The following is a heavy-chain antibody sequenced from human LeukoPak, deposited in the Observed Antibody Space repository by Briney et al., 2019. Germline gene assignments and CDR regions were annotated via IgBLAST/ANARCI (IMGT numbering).Heavy chain of an antibody. CDR2: IKSKTDGGTT. V-gene: IGHV3-15*01. J-gene: IGHJ4*02. CDR3: TTHSSSWYGYY. D-gene: IGHD6-13*01. Sequence: GGSLRLSCAASGFTFSSYSMNWVRQAPGKGLEWVGRIKSKTDGGTTDYAAPVKGRFTISRDDSKNTLYLQMNSLKTEDTAVYYCTTHSSSWYGYYWGQGTLVTVSS. CDR1: GFTFSSYS.